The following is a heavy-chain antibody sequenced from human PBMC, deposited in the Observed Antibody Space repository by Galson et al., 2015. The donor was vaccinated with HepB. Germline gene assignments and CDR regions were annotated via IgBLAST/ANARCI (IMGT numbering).Heavy chain of an antibody. J-gene: IGHJ6*02. V-gene: IGHV3-7*01. CDR1: GFTFSSYW. Sequence: SLRLSCAASGFTFSSYWMSWVRQAPGKGLEWVANIKQDGSEKYYVDSVKGRFTISRDNAKNSLYLQMNSLRAEDTAVYYCARDGEYCGGDCPNYYYYGMDVWGQGTTVTVSS. CDR3: ARDGEYCGGDCPNYYYYGMDV. D-gene: IGHD2-21*02. CDR2: IKQDGSEK.